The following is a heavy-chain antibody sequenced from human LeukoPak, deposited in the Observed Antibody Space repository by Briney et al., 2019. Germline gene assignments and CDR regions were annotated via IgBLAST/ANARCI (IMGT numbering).Heavy chain of an antibody. Sequence: GESLKISCKASGYTFSKNWIGWVRQMPGKGLEWMGWIYPDDADTRYSPSLQGQVIISADKSLNSVYLQWRGLKASDTAMYYCARRSSRFYGLDVWGQGTTVTVSS. CDR1: GYTFSKNW. J-gene: IGHJ6*02. D-gene: IGHD3-10*01. CDR3: ARRSSRFYGLDV. V-gene: IGHV5-51*01. CDR2: IYPDDADT.